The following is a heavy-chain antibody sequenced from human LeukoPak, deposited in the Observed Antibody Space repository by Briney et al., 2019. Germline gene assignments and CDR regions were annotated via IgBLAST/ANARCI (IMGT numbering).Heavy chain of an antibody. CDR2: IYTSGST. Sequence: SETLSLTCTVSGGSISSGSYYWSWIRQPAGKGLEWIGRIYTSGSTNYNPSLKSRVTISVDTSKNQFSLKLSSVTAADTAVYYCARAYYDFWSGYQNFDYWGQGTLVTVSS. V-gene: IGHV4-61*02. D-gene: IGHD3-3*01. CDR1: GGSISSGSYY. J-gene: IGHJ4*02. CDR3: ARAYYDFWSGYQNFDY.